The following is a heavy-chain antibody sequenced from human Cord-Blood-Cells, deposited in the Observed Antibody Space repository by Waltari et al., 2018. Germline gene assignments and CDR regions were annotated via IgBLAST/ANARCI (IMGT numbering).Heavy chain of an antibody. CDR2: ISGSCGST. J-gene: IGHJ6*03. V-gene: IGHV3-23*01. CDR1: GFTFSSYA. CDR3: AKDHTDYYYYYMDV. Sequence: EVQLLESGGGLVQPGGSLRLSCAASGFTFSSYAMSWVRQAPGKGLEWVSAISGSCGSTYNADSVKGRFTISRDNSKNTLYLQMNSLRAEDTAVYYCAKDHTDYYYYYMDVWGKGTTVTVSS.